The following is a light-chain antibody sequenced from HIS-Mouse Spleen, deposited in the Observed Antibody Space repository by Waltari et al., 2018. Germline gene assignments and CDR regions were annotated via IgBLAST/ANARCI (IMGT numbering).Light chain of an antibody. J-gene: IGLJ1*01. Sequence: QSALTQPRSVSGSPGQSVTISCTGTSSDVGGYNYVSWYQPHPGKAPKLMIYDVSKRPAGVPERFSGSKSGNPASLSISGLQAEDEADYYCQAWDSSTGVFGTGTKVTVL. CDR1: SSDVGGYNY. CDR2: DVS. V-gene: IGLV2-11*01. CDR3: QAWDSSTGV.